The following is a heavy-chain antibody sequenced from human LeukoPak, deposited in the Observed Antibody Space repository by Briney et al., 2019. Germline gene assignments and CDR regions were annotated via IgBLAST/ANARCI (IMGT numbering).Heavy chain of an antibody. J-gene: IGHJ4*02. CDR3: AKDSYYDSSGYFDY. Sequence: GGSLRLSCAASEFSVGSNYMTWVRQAPGKGLEWVSLIYSGGSTYYADSVKGRFTISRDNSKNTLYLQMNSLRAEDTAVYYCAKDSYYDSSGYFDYWGQGTLVTVSS. D-gene: IGHD3-22*01. CDR1: EFSVGSNY. CDR2: IYSGGST. V-gene: IGHV3-66*01.